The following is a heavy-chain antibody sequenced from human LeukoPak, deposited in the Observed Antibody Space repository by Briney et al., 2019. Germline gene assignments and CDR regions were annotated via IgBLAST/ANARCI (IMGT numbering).Heavy chain of an antibody. CDR1: GFTFSSYA. CDR3: ARDNVIPSHSFDY. D-gene: IGHD2-21*01. V-gene: IGHV3-30-3*01. CDR2: ISYDGSNK. J-gene: IGHJ4*02. Sequence: GRSLRLSCAASGFTFSSYAMHWVRQAPGKGLEWVAVISYDGSNKYYADSVKGRFTISRDNSKNTLYLQMNSLRAEDTAVYYCARDNVIPSHSFDYWGQGTLVTVSS.